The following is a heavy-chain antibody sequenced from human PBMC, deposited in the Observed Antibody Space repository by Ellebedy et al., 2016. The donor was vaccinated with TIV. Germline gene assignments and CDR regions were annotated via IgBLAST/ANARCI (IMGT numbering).Heavy chain of an antibody. CDR3: ARDQDY. J-gene: IGHJ4*02. CDR2: IIPIFGTA. V-gene: IGHV1-69*13. Sequence: SVKVSCXASGYTFTSYAMNWVRQAPGQGLEWMGGIIPIFGTANYAQKFQGRVTITADESTSTAYMELSSLRSEDTAVYYCARDQDYWGQGTLVTVSS. CDR1: GYTFTSYA.